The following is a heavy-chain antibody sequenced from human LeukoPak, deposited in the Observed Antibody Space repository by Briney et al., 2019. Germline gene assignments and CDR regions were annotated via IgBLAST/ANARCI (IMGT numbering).Heavy chain of an antibody. D-gene: IGHD3-22*01. CDR1: GGTFSSYA. Sequence: EASVKVSCKASGGTFSSYAISWVRQAPGQGLEWMGRIIPTLGIANYAQKFQGRVTITADKSTSTAYMELSSLRSEDTAVYYYARVEDNYYDSSRYFQHWGQGTLVTVSS. CDR2: IIPTLGIA. CDR3: ARVEDNYYDSSRYFQH. V-gene: IGHV1-69*04. J-gene: IGHJ1*01.